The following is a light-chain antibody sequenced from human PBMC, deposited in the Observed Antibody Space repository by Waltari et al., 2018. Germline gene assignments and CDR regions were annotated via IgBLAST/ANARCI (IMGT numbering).Light chain of an antibody. CDR1: QSLLNTSNNKKY. Sequence: DVVMTQSPDSLAVSLGERAHINCKPSQSLLNTSNNKKYFAWYQQKPGQPPKKLIYWASSRGAGVPDRFSGSRSGTDFDHTFSGRQAEDVASYFCLHYLHTPRTFGQGTKVEIK. CDR3: LHYLHTPRT. J-gene: IGKJ1*01. V-gene: IGKV4-1*01. CDR2: WAS.